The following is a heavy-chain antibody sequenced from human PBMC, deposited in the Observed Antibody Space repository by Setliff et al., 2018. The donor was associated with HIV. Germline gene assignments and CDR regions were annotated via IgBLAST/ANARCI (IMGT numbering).Heavy chain of an antibody. Sequence: GGSLRLSCAATGFTFSRYGMHWVRQAPGKGPEWVAFIRHDGSYKYYTDSVKGRLTISRDNSQNTLYLQMVSLRAEDTAVYYCAKAGSEHIVVVTGGYFDYWGQGALVTVSS. J-gene: IGHJ4*02. CDR3: AKAGSEHIVVVTGGYFDY. CDR1: GFTFSRYG. CDR2: IRHDGSYK. D-gene: IGHD2-21*02. V-gene: IGHV3-30*02.